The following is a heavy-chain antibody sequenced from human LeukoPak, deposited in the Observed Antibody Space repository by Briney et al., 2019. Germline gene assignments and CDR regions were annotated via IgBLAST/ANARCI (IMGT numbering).Heavy chain of an antibody. CDR1: GYPSTGYY. CDR2: INPDSGVT. D-gene: IGHD1-26*01. CDR3: ARHVGATRDLDP. J-gene: IGHJ5*02. Sequence: GASVKVSCRASGYPSTGYYIHWVRQAPGQGLEWMGWINPDSGVTDHSQQFQGRVTMTRDTSINTAYMDVSGLRFDDTALYYCARHVGATRDLDPWGQGTLVTVSS. V-gene: IGHV1-2*02.